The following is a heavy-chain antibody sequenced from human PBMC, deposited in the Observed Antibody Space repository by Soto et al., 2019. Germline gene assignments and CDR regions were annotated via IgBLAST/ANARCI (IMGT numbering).Heavy chain of an antibody. J-gene: IGHJ4*02. Sequence: SETLSLTCTVSGGSISSGGYYWSWIRQHPGKGLEWIGYIYYSGSTYYNPSLKSRVTISVDKSKNQFSLKLSSVTAADTAVYYCARVNSGSYSDYWGQGTLVTVSS. CDR3: ARVNSGSYSDY. V-gene: IGHV4-31*03. CDR2: IYYSGST. D-gene: IGHD1-26*01. CDR1: GGSISSGGYY.